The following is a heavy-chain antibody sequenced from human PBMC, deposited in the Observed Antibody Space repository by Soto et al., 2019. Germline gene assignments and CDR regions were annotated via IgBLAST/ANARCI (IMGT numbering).Heavy chain of an antibody. J-gene: IGHJ5*02. CDR3: ARGPITQTSFIDP. D-gene: IGHD1-20*01. CDR2: ISYDGGNQ. Sequence: XGSLRLSFEAAGFTFSSYPMHWVREAPGKGLDWVTVISYDGGNQYYADSVKGRFTISRDNSKDTLYLQMHSLRSDDTAVYFCARGPITQTSFIDPWGQGTLVTVSS. V-gene: IGHV3-30-3*01. CDR1: GFTFSSYP.